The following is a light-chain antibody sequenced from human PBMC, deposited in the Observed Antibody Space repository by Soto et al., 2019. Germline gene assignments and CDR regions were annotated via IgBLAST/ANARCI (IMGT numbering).Light chain of an antibody. V-gene: IGKV1-5*01. CDR1: HNVNMW. Sequence: DIQMTQSPSTLSASVGDRVTVTCRASHNVNMWLAWYQRKPGKAPKLLIYDASSLQSGVPSRFTGRGSGTEFTLSNSSLQPDDFATYYRQQYNNYSTVGQGTKVEIK. CDR3: QQYNNYST. CDR2: DAS. J-gene: IGKJ1*01.